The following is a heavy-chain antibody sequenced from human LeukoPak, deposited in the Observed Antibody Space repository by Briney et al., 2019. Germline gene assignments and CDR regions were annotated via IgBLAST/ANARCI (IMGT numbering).Heavy chain of an antibody. Sequence: GGSLRLSCGASGFTFSSYGMHWVRQAPGKGLEWVAFIRYDGSNKYYADSVKGRFTVSRDNAKKSLYLQMSSLRVEDTAVYYCATTYISSRVFFEYWGQGALVTVSS. CDR3: ATTYISSRVFFEY. V-gene: IGHV3-30*02. CDR1: GFTFSSYG. CDR2: IRYDGSNK. J-gene: IGHJ4*02. D-gene: IGHD6-13*01.